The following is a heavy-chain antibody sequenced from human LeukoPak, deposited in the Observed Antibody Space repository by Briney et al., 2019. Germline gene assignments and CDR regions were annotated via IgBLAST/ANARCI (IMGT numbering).Heavy chain of an antibody. CDR1: GFTFSSYA. D-gene: IGHD3-10*01. CDR2: ISGSGGST. CDR3: AKAVYGSGSVPAKFDP. V-gene: IGHV3-23*01. J-gene: IGHJ5*02. Sequence: GGSLRLSCAASGFTFSSYAMSWVRQAPGKGLEWVSAISGSGGSTYYADSVKGRFTISRDNPKNTLYLQMNSLRAEDTAVYYCAKAVYGSGSVPAKFDPWGQGTLVTVSS.